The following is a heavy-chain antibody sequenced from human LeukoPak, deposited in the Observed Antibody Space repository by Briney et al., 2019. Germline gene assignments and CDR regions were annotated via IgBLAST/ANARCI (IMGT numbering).Heavy chain of an antibody. Sequence: GGSLRLSCSGYGFTFSSYAMHWVRQAPRRGLEYVSAISSNGGSTYYPDSLKGRFTITRDNSKNTLYLQMSSLRAEDTALYYCAKEGTSSTWTFDYWGQGTQVTVSS. CDR3: AKEGTSSTWTFDY. J-gene: IGHJ4*02. V-gene: IGHV3-64D*09. CDR2: ISSNGGST. CDR1: GFTFSSYA. D-gene: IGHD6-13*01.